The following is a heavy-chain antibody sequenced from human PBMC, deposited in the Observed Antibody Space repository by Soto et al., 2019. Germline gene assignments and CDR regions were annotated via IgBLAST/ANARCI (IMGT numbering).Heavy chain of an antibody. CDR2: ILYDGSKK. CDR1: GFTFSSYG. D-gene: IGHD6-19*01. J-gene: IGHJ6*02. Sequence: QVQLVESGGGVVQPGRSLRLSCAASGFTFSSYGMHWVRQAPGKGLEWVAVILYDGSKKYYADSVKGRFTISRDNSKNTMYLQMSSLRGEDTALYYCVKDGSSGWPYFGDMDGWGRGTTVTVSS. V-gene: IGHV3-30*18. CDR3: VKDGSSGWPYFGDMDG.